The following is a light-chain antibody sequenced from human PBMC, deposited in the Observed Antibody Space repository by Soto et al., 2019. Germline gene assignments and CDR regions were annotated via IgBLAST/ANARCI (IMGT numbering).Light chain of an antibody. CDR1: SSDVGSYNL. Sequence: QSVLTQPASVSGSPGQSITISCTGTSSDVGSYNLVSWYQQHPGKAPKLMIYEDTKRPSGVSNRFSGSKSVNTASLTISGLQAEDEADYYCCSYAGSSTVVVFGGGTKVTVL. V-gene: IGLV2-23*02. CDR3: CSYAGSSTVVV. J-gene: IGLJ2*01. CDR2: EDT.